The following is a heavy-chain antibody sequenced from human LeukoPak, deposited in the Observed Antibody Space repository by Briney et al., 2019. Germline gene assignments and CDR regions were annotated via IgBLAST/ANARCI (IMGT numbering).Heavy chain of an antibody. J-gene: IGHJ4*02. CDR1: GGTFSSYA. D-gene: IGHD6-19*01. CDR2: IIPILGIA. Sequence: ASVKVSCKASGGTFSSYAISWVRQAPGQGLEWMGRIIPILGIATYAQKFQGRVTITADKSTSTAYMELSSLRSEDTAVYYCARMSVQWLPPFDYWGQGTLVTVSS. CDR3: ARMSVQWLPPFDY. V-gene: IGHV1-69*04.